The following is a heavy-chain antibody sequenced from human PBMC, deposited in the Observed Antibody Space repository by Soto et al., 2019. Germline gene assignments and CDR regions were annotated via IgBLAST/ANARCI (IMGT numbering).Heavy chain of an antibody. J-gene: IGHJ6*02. CDR3: ARETLSFGSALDV. V-gene: IGHV3-43*01. Sequence: GGSLRLSCAASGFRIDYYNIHWVRKAPGKGLEWVSLITLNGGNTYYADSVKGRFTISRDGTTESVSLQMTSLKREDTGLYYCARETLSFGSALDVWGQGTMVTVSS. CDR1: GFRIDYYN. D-gene: IGHD3-3*01. CDR2: ITLNGGNT.